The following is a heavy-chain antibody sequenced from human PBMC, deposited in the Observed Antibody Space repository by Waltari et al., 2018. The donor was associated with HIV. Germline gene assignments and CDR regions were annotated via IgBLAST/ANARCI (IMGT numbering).Heavy chain of an antibody. J-gene: IGHJ5*02. CDR1: GGSISSGSYH. D-gene: IGHD3-10*01. V-gene: IGHV4-61*02. Sequence: QVQLQESGPGLVKPSQTLSLTCTVPGGSISSGSYHWSWIRQPAGKGLEWIGRIYTSGSTNYNPSLKSRVTISVDTSKNQFSLKLSSVTAADTAVYYCARSGFYYGSGSYSLWFDPWGQGTLVTVSS. CDR3: ARSGFYYGSGSYSLWFDP. CDR2: IYTSGST.